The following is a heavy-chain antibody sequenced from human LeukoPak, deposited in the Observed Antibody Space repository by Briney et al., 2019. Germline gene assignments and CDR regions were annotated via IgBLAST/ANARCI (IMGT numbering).Heavy chain of an antibody. CDR1: GGSFSGYY. Sequence: SETLSLTCAVYGGSFSGYYWSWIRQPPGKGLEWIGEINHSGSTNYNPSLKSRVTISVDTSKNQFSLKLSSVTAADTAVYYCARGGCSGGSCYVLRRIYYYGMDVWGQGTTVTVSS. CDR3: ARGGCSGGSCYVLRRIYYYGMDV. J-gene: IGHJ6*02. D-gene: IGHD2-15*01. V-gene: IGHV4-34*01. CDR2: INHSGST.